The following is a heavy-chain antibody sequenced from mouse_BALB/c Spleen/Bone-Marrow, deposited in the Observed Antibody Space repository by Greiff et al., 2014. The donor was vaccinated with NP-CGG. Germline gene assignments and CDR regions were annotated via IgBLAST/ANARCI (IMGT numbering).Heavy chain of an antibody. CDR3: ARFRYDWYFDV. D-gene: IGHD2-14*01. J-gene: IGHJ1*01. CDR1: GYTLTDYN. V-gene: IGHV1S29*02. Sequence: VQLQQSGPELVKPGASVKISCKASGYTLTDYNMHWVKQSHGKSLEWIGYIYPYNGGTGYSQKFKSKATLTVDNPSSTAYMELRSLTSEDSAVYYCARFRYDWYFDVWGAGTTVTVSS. CDR2: IYPYNGGT.